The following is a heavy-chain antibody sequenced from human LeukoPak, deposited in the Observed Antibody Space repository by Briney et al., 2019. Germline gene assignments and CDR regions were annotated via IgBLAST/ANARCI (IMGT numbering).Heavy chain of an antibody. D-gene: IGHD1-14*01. CDR1: GFTFSSYG. Sequence: GRSLRLSCAASGFTFSSYGMHWVRQAPGKGLEWVAVISYDGSNKYYADSVKGRFTISRDNSKNTLYLQMNSLRAEDTAVYYCAKDATGPAGSRGQGTLVTVSS. J-gene: IGHJ4*02. CDR2: ISYDGSNK. CDR3: AKDATGPAGS. V-gene: IGHV3-30*18.